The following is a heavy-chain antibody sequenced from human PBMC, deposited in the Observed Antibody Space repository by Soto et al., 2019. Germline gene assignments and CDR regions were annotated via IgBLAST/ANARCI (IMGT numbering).Heavy chain of an antibody. D-gene: IGHD3-10*01. J-gene: IGHJ5*02. V-gene: IGHV4-39*01. CDR2: IYYSGST. CDR1: GGSISSSSYY. CDR3: ARHRGPMVRGVITNWFDP. Sequence: SETLSLSGTVFGGSISSSSYYWGWILQPPGKGLEWIGSIYYSGSTYYNPSLKSRVTISVDTSKNQFSLKLSSVTAADTAVYYCARHRGPMVRGVITNWFDPWGQGTLVTVSS.